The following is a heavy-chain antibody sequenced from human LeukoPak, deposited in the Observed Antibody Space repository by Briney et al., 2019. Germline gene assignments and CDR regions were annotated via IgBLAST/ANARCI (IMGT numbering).Heavy chain of an antibody. CDR2: INKDGSST. D-gene: IGHD3-10*01. CDR1: GFSFRSLW. V-gene: IGHV3-74*01. Sequence: PGGSLRLSCAASGFSFRSLWMHWVRQAPGKGLVWVSRINKDGSSTSYADSVKGRVTISGDNAKNTLYLQMNSLRAEDTAAYYCARDGENYDMDVWGQGTTVTVSS. J-gene: IGHJ6*02. CDR3: ARDGENYDMDV.